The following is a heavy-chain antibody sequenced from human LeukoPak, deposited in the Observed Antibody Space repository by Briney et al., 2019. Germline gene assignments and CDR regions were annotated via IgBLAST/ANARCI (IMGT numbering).Heavy chain of an antibody. CDR1: GGSISSYY. CDR3: ARDWRGAFDI. Sequence: PSETLSLTCTVPGGSISSYYWSWIRQPPGKGLEWIGYIYYSGSTNYNPSLKSRVTISVDTSKNQFSLKLSSVTAAETAVYYCARDWRGAFDIWGQGTMVTVSS. V-gene: IGHV4-59*01. CDR2: IYYSGST. D-gene: IGHD3-3*01. J-gene: IGHJ3*02.